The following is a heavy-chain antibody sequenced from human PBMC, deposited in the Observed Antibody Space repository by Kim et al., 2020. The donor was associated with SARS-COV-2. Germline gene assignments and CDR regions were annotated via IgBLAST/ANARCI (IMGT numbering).Heavy chain of an antibody. Sequence: FGTANSAQKFQGRVTITADESTSTAYMELSSVRSEDTAVYYCARGGGDYWGQGTLVTVSS. CDR2: FGTA. V-gene: IGHV1-69*01. D-gene: IGHD3-16*01. CDR3: ARGGGDY. J-gene: IGHJ4*02.